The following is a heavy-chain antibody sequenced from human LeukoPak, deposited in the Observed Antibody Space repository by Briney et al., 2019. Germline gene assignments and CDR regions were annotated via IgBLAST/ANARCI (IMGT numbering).Heavy chain of an antibody. D-gene: IGHD3-22*01. CDR1: GGTFSSYA. Sequence: SVKVSCKASGGTFSSYAISWVRQAPGQGLEWMGRIIPILGIANYAQKFQGRVTITADKSTSTAYMELSSLRSEDTAVYYCAREGDSSGYYSAFDIWGQGTMVTVSS. CDR3: AREGDSSGYYSAFDI. V-gene: IGHV1-69*04. CDR2: IIPILGIA. J-gene: IGHJ3*02.